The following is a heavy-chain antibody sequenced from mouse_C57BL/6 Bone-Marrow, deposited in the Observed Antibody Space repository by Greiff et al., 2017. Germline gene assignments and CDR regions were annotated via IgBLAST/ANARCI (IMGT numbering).Heavy chain of an antibody. V-gene: IGHV5-4*01. CDR2: ISDGGSYT. D-gene: IGHD2-1*01. CDR1: GFTFSSYA. CDR3: ARDQLPFFDY. Sequence: EVMLVESGGGLVKPGGSLKLSCAASGFTFSSYAMSWVRQTPEKRLEWVATISDGGSYTYYPDNVQGRFTISRDNAKNNLYLQMSHLKSEDTAMYYCARDQLPFFDYWGQGTTLTVSS. J-gene: IGHJ2*01.